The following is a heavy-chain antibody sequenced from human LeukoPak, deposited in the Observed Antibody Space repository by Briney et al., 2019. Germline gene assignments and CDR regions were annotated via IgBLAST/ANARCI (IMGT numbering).Heavy chain of an antibody. Sequence: PSETLSLTCTVSGGSISSYYWSWIRQPPGKGLEWIGYIYYSGSTNYNPSLKSRVTISVGTSKNQFSLKLSSVTAADTAVYYCARHLRAGITMVRPYPSWFDPWGQGTLVTVSS. V-gene: IGHV4-59*08. CDR3: ARHLRAGITMVRPYPSWFDP. CDR1: GGSISSYY. CDR2: IYYSGST. J-gene: IGHJ5*02. D-gene: IGHD3-10*01.